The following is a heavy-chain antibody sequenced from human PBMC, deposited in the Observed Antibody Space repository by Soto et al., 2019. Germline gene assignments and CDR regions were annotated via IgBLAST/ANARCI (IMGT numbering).Heavy chain of an antibody. CDR2: IIPIFGTA. CDR3: ASPLVVTAIPGAFDI. V-gene: IGHV1-69*06. D-gene: IGHD2-21*02. Sequence: SVKVSCKASGGTFSSYAISWVRQAPGQGLEWMGGIIPIFGTANYAQKFQGRVTITADKSTSTAYMELSSLRPEDTAVYYCASPLVVTAIPGAFDIWGQGTMVTVSS. J-gene: IGHJ3*02. CDR1: GGTFSSYA.